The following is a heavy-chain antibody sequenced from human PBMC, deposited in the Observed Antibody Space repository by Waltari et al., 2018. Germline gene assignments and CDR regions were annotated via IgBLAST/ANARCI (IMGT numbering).Heavy chain of an antibody. D-gene: IGHD3-3*01. Sequence: QVQLQQWGAGLLKPSETLSLTCAVYGGSFSGYYWSWIRQPPGKGLEWIGEINHSGRTNYNPSLKSRVTISVDTSKNQFSLKLSSVTAADTAVYYCARRKRFWHYYGMDVWGQGTTVTVSS. J-gene: IGHJ6*02. CDR3: ARRKRFWHYYGMDV. V-gene: IGHV4-34*01. CDR2: INHSGRT. CDR1: GGSFSGYY.